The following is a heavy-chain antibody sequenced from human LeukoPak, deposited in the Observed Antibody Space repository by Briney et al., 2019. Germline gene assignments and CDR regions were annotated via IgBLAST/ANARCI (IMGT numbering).Heavy chain of an antibody. D-gene: IGHD3-22*01. J-gene: IGHJ6*03. Sequence: SETLSLTCTVSGGSISSYYWSWIRQPAGKGLEWIGRIYTSGSTNYNPSLKSRVTMSVDTSKNQFSLKLSSVTAADTAVYYCARDLYYSDSSGYYTNYFYYMDVWGKGTTVTISS. CDR1: GGSISSYY. CDR2: IYTSGST. V-gene: IGHV4-4*07. CDR3: ARDLYYSDSSGYYTNYFYYMDV.